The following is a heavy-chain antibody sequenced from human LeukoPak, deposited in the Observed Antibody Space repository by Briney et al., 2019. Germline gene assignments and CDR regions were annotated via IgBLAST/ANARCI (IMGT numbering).Heavy chain of an antibody. CDR3: ARVFEYSSSSRWFDP. Sequence: SETLSLTCTVSGGSISSYYWSWIRQPPGKGLEWIGYIYYSGSTYYNPSLKSRVTISVDRSKNQFSLKLSSVTAADTAVYYCARVFEYSSSSRWFDPWGQGTLVTVSS. D-gene: IGHD6-6*01. CDR1: GGSISSYY. J-gene: IGHJ5*02. V-gene: IGHV4-59*12. CDR2: IYYSGST.